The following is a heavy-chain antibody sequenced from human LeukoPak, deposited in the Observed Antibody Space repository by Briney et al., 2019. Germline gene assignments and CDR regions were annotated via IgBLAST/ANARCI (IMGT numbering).Heavy chain of an antibody. CDR1: GASISSYY. CDR2: ISYSGST. D-gene: IGHD6-13*01. CDR3: ARAAAVLRRNYYCYMDV. V-gene: IGHV4-59*01. J-gene: IGHJ6*03. Sequence: PSETLSLTCTVSGASISSYYWTWIRQPPGKGLEWIGYISYSGSTNYNPSLKSRVTISVDTSKNQFSLKLSSVTAADTAVYYCARAAAVLRRNYYCYMDVWGKGTTVTVSS.